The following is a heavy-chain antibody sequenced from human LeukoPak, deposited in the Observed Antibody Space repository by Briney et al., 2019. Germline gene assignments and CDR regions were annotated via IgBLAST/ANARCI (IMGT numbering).Heavy chain of an antibody. CDR1: GYTFTSYD. CDR3: ARGHYDFWSGYFFSNYYYYGMDV. D-gene: IGHD3-3*01. J-gene: IGHJ6*02. V-gene: IGHV1-8*01. CDR2: MNPNSGNT. Sequence: ASVKVSCKASGYTFTSYDINWVRQATGQGLEWMGWMNPNSGNTGYAQKFQGRVTMTRNTSISTAYMELSSLRSEDTAVYYCARGHYDFWSGYFFSNYYYYGMDVWGQGTTVTVSS.